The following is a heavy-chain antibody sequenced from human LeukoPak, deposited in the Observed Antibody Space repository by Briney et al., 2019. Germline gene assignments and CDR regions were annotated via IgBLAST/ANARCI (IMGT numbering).Heavy chain of an antibody. Sequence: SQTLSLTCTVSGGSISSGGYYWSWIRQHPGKGLEWIGFIYYSGSTYYNPSLKSRVTISVDTSKNQFSLKLSSVTAADTAVYYCARGYCSSTSCTMVSGFEYWGQGTLVTVSS. CDR3: ARGYCSSTSCTMVSGFEY. CDR1: GGSISSGGYY. D-gene: IGHD2-2*01. J-gene: IGHJ4*02. V-gene: IGHV4-31*03. CDR2: IYYSGST.